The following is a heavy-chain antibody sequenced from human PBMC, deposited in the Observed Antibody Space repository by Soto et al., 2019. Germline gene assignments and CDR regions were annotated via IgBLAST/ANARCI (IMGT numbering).Heavy chain of an antibody. Sequence: QVQLVQSGAEVKKPGSSVKVSCKASGGTFSSFAISWVRQAPGQGLEWMGGIIPIFGTTNYAQKFQGRVTITANKCTRRVYMGLSGLRSEDTAVYYCARGQSAGGSDYDFDIFTQGTMVTVSS. CDR1: GGTFSSFA. D-gene: IGHD1-26*01. CDR2: IIPIFGTT. CDR3: ARGQSAGGSDYDFDI. J-gene: IGHJ3*02. V-gene: IGHV1-69*06.